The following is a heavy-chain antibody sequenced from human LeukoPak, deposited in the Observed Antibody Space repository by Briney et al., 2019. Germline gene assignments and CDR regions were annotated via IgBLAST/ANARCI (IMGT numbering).Heavy chain of an antibody. CDR1: GGFISSSDW. V-gene: IGHV4-4*02. Sequence: PSETLSLTCAGSGGFISSSDWWSWVRQPPGRGLEWIGYIYRTEDNNYNPSLKSRVTMSVDKSQNQFSLKLTSVTAADTAVYYCARDPHCSSNNCPNGYWGQGILVIVSS. J-gene: IGHJ4*02. CDR2: IYRTEDN. CDR3: ARDPHCSSNNCPNGY. D-gene: IGHD2-2*01.